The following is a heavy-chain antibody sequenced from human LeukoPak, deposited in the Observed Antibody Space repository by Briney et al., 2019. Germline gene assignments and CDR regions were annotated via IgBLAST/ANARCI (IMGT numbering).Heavy chain of an antibody. V-gene: IGHV3-21*01. Sequence: PGGSLRLSCAASGFTFSSYNMNWARQAPGKGLEWVSSISSSSSYIYYADSVKGRFTISRDNAKNSLYLQMNSLRDEDTAVYYCARDTRGLFDSGWEFDYWGQGTLVTVSS. CDR3: ARDTRGLFDSGWEFDY. CDR1: GFTFSSYN. CDR2: ISSSSSYI. J-gene: IGHJ4*02. D-gene: IGHD6-19*01.